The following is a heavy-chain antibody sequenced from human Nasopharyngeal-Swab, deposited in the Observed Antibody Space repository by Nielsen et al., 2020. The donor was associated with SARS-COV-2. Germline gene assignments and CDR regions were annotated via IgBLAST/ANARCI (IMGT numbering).Heavy chain of an antibody. V-gene: IGHV5-51*01. Sequence: GESLKISCQGSGYSFTSYWIGWVRQMPGKGLEWMGIIYPGDSDTRYSPSFQGQVTLSADTSLLPAYLLWSSLKASDTAMYYCARLTTVTPDYFDYWGQGTLVTVSS. CDR1: GYSFTSYW. CDR3: ARLTTVTPDYFDY. J-gene: IGHJ4*02. D-gene: IGHD4-17*01. CDR2: IYPGDSDT.